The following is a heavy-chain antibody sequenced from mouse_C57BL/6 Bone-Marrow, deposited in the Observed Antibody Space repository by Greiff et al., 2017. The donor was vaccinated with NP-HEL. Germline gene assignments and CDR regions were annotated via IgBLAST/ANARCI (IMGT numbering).Heavy chain of an antibody. CDR1: GFTFSSYA. CDR3: TRGRGYDGYFPAWFAY. V-gene: IGHV5-9-1*02. CDR2: ISSGGDYI. D-gene: IGHD2-3*01. J-gene: IGHJ3*01. Sequence: DVHLVESGEGLVKPGGSLKLSCAASGFTFSSYAMSWVRQTPEKRLEWVAYISSGGDYIYYADTVKGRFTISRDNARNTLYLQMSSLKSEDTAMYYCTRGRGYDGYFPAWFAYWGQGTLVTVSA.